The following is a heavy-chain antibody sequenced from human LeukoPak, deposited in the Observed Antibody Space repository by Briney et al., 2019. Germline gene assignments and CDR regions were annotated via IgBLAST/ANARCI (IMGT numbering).Heavy chain of an antibody. J-gene: IGHJ3*01. Sequence: GGSLRLSCAASGFTFSRRWVYWVRQAPGKGLVWVSRINGDGSITTYADSVKGRFTISRDNAKNTVFLQMNSLRAEDTAVYYCARVGLSWGGFDVWGQGTMVTVSS. CDR2: INGDGSIT. D-gene: IGHD7-27*01. CDR3: ARVGLSWGGFDV. V-gene: IGHV3-74*01. CDR1: GFTFSRRW.